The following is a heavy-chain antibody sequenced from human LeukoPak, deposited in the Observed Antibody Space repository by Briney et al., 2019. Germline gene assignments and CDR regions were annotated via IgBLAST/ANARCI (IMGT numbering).Heavy chain of an antibody. Sequence: GESLKISCQGSGYTFTNYWIGWVRQMPGKGLEWMGIIYPGDSDTRYSPSFQGQVTISADKSISTAYLQWSSLKASDTAMYYCARQYSSSWYVRRDGAFDIWGQGTMVTVSS. CDR1: GYTFTNYW. J-gene: IGHJ3*02. D-gene: IGHD6-13*01. CDR3: ARQYSSSWYVRRDGAFDI. CDR2: IYPGDSDT. V-gene: IGHV5-51*01.